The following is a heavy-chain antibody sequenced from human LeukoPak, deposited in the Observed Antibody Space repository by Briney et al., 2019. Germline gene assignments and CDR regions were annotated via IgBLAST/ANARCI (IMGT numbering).Heavy chain of an antibody. D-gene: IGHD3-3*01. CDR2: IIPIFGTA. CDR1: GGTFSSYA. J-gene: IGHJ4*02. V-gene: IGHV1-69*05. CDR3: ARAPGTTFGVTSTR. Sequence: SSVKVSCKASGGTFSSYAISWVRQAPGQGLEWMGGIIPIFGTANYAQKFQGRVAITTDTSTSTAYMELRSLRSDDTAVYYCARAPGTTFGVTSTRWGQGTLVTVSS.